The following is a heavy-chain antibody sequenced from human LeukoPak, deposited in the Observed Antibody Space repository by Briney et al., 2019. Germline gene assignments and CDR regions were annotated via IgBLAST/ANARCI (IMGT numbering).Heavy chain of an antibody. CDR1: GFTFDDYT. CDR2: ISWDGGST. J-gene: IGHJ6*03. CDR3: ARGFWSDYWRDYYMDV. V-gene: IGHV3-43*01. D-gene: IGHD3-3*01. Sequence: GGSLRLSCAASGFTFDDYTMHWVRQAPGKGLEWVSLISWDGGSTYYADSVKGRFTISRDNSKNSLYLQMNSLRTEDTALYYCARGFWSDYWRDYYMDVWGKGTTVTVSS.